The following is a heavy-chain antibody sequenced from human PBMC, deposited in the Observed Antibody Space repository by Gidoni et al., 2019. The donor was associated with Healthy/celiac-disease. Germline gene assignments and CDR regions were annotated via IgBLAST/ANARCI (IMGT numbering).Heavy chain of an antibody. CDR1: GFTFSSYS. Sequence: EVQLVESGGGLVKPGGSLRLSCAASGFTFSSYSMNWVRPAPGKGLEWVSSISSSSSYIYYADSVKGRFTISRDNAKNSLYLQMNSLRAEDTAVYYCAREMATIDWVFDYWGQGTLVTVSS. J-gene: IGHJ4*02. CDR3: AREMATIDWVFDY. CDR2: ISSSSSYI. V-gene: IGHV3-21*01. D-gene: IGHD5-12*01.